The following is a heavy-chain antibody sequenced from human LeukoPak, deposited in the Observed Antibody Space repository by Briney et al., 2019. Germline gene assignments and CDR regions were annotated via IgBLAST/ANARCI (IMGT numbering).Heavy chain of an antibody. J-gene: IGHJ4*02. Sequence: PSETLSLTCTVSGYSISSGYYWGWIRQPPGKGLEWIGSIYHSGSTYYNPSLKSRVTISVDTSKNQFSLKLSSVTAADTAVYYCARRRGRCSSTSCYGTEDYWGQGTLVTVSS. D-gene: IGHD2-2*01. CDR3: ARRRGRCSSTSCYGTEDY. CDR2: IYHSGST. V-gene: IGHV4-38-2*02. CDR1: GYSISSGYY.